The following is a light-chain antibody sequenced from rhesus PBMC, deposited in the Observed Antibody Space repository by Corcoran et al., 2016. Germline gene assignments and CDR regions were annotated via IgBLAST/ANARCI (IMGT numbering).Light chain of an antibody. CDR2: FAS. Sequence: DTQMTQSPSSLSASVGDTVTITCRASQDISTYLAWFQQKPGKAPRPLINFASKLAVGVPSRFSGVGSATELTRTISSRPPEEFATYSCQRYNSAPFTFGQGTKVEIK. CDR1: QDISTY. CDR3: QRYNSAPFT. V-gene: IGKV1-37*01. J-gene: IGKJ2*01.